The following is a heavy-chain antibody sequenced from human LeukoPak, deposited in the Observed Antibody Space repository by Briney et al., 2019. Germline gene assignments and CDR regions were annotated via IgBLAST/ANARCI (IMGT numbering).Heavy chain of an antibody. D-gene: IGHD1-1*01. V-gene: IGHV1-2*02. CDR3: ARGSVKTTVAPPGLGV. Sequence: ASVKVSCTPSGYTFTDYYIHWVRQAPGPGLEWMGWINPDSGDTNYAQTFQGRVTLTRDTSISTAYMELSSLRSDDTAIYYCARGSVKTTVAPPGLGVWGQGTTDPVFS. J-gene: IGHJ6*02. CDR1: GYTFTDYY. CDR2: INPDSGDT.